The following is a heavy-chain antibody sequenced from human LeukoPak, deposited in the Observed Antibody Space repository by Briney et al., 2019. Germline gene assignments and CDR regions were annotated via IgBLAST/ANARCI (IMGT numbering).Heavy chain of an antibody. J-gene: IGHJ4*02. V-gene: IGHV3-48*01. CDR3: ARDRCTNGVCYTFAY. CDR2: ISSSSSTI. D-gene: IGHD2-8*01. CDR1: GFTFSTYS. Sequence: PGVSLRLSCAASGFTFSTYSMSWVRQAPGKGLEWVSYISSSSSTISYPDSVKGRFTISRDNAKNSLYLQMNNLRAEDTAVYYCARDRCTNGVCYTFAYWGQGTLVTVSS.